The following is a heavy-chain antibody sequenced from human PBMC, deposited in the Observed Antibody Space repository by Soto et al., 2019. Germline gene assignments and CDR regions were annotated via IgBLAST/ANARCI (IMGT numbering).Heavy chain of an antibody. CDR1: GFTFSAYW. V-gene: IGHV3-74*01. Sequence: GGSLRLSCAVSGFTFSAYWMHWVRQVPGKGLTWVSRISDDGSTATYADSVKGRFAISRDNAKNSLYLEMNTLRVDDSGLYYCARGPRVSSTGTGAHWGRGTLVTVSS. J-gene: IGHJ4*02. CDR3: ARGPRVSSTGTGAH. D-gene: IGHD1-1*01. CDR2: ISDDGSTA.